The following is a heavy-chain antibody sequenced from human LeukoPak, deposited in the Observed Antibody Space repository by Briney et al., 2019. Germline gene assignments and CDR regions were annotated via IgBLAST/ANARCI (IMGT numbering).Heavy chain of an antibody. V-gene: IGHV4-34*01. D-gene: IGHD1-14*01. CDR2: INHSGST. CDR3: ARGPIARLYGTLDY. J-gene: IGHJ4*02. Sequence: SETLSLTCAVYGGSFSGYYWSWIRQPPGKGLVWIGEINHSGSTNYNPSLKSRVTISVDTSKNQFSLKLSSVTAADTAVYYCARGPIARLYGTLDYWGQGTLVTVSS. CDR1: GGSFSGYY.